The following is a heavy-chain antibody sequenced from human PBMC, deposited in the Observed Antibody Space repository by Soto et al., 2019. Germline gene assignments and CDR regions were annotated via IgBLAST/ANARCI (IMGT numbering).Heavy chain of an antibody. V-gene: IGHV4-4*07. CDR2: IYTTGSA. CDR3: ARDPSGHPPLYRFDP. J-gene: IGHJ5*02. CDR1: VVSIKTYY. Sequence: SETLSLTCAVSVVSIKTYYWSWIRKPAGKGLEWIGRIYTTGSANHSPSLKSRVTISLDTSKNQFSLKLSSVTAADTAVYYCARDPSGHPPLYRFDPWGQGTLVTVSS. D-gene: IGHD1-26*01.